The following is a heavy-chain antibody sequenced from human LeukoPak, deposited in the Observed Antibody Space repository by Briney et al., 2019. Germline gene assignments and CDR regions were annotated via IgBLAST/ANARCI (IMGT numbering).Heavy chain of an antibody. CDR1: GGTFSSYA. CDR3: ARHPSNIVLMVYGIETGAFDI. D-gene: IGHD2-8*01. CDR2: IIPIFGTA. Sequence: SVKVSCKASGGTFSSYAISWVRQAPGQGLEWMGGIIPIFGTANYAQKFQGRVTITADESTSTAYMELSSLRSEDTAVYYCARHPSNIVLMVYGIETGAFDIWGQGTMVTVSS. J-gene: IGHJ3*02. V-gene: IGHV1-69*13.